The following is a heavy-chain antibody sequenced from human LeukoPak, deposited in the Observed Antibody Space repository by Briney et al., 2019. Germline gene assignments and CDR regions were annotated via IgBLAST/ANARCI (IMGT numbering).Heavy chain of an antibody. J-gene: IGHJ3*02. CDR3: AKDETTRVAFDI. CDR1: GFTLSSYG. D-gene: IGHD3-10*01. CDR2: IRYDGSKK. Sequence: GGSLRLSCAASGFTLSSYGMHWVRQAPGKGLEWVAFIRYDGSKKYYADSVKGRFTISRDNSKNTLYLQMNSLRAEDTAVYYCAKDETTRVAFDIWGQGTMVTVSS. V-gene: IGHV3-30*02.